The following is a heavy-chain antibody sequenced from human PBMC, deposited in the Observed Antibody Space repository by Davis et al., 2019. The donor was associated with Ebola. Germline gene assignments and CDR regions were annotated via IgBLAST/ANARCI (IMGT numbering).Heavy chain of an antibody. CDR2: IKSKTDGGTT. CDR1: GFTFSNAW. D-gene: IGHD3-22*01. J-gene: IGHJ4*02. CDR3: TTFPITMIVVVLDY. Sequence: PGGSLRLSCAASGFTFSNAWMNWVRQAPGRGLEWVGRIKSKTDGGTTDYAAPVKGRFTISRDDSKNTLYLQMNSLKTEDTAVYYCTTFPITMIVVVLDYWGQGTLVTVSS. V-gene: IGHV3-15*07.